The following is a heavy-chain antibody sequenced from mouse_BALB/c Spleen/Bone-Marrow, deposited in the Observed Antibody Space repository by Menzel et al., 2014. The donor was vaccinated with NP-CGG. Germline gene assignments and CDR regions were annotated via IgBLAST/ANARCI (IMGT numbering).Heavy chain of an antibody. CDR3: AREDGNHVGFAY. V-gene: IGHV1-9*01. J-gene: IGHJ3*01. D-gene: IGHD2-1*01. Sequence: VQLQQSGAELMKPGASVKISCKATGYTLGSYWIEWVKQRPGHGLEWIGEILPGSGSTNYNEKFKGKAAFTADTSSNTAYMQLSSLTSEDSAVYYCAREDGNHVGFAYWGQGTLVTVSA. CDR2: ILPGSGST. CDR1: GYTLGSYW.